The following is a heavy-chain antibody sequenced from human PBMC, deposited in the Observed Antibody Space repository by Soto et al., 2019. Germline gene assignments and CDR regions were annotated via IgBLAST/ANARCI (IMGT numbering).Heavy chain of an antibody. CDR1: GFTFSSYA. CDR3: AKDRGYDSSGPYYFDY. Sequence: EVQLLESGGGLVQPGGSLRLSCAASGFTFSSYAMSWVRQAPGKGLEWVSAISGSGGSTYYADSVKGRFTISRDNSKNTIYLQMNSLRAEDTAVYYCAKDRGYDSSGPYYFDYWGQGTLVTVSS. D-gene: IGHD3-22*01. V-gene: IGHV3-23*01. CDR2: ISGSGGST. J-gene: IGHJ4*02.